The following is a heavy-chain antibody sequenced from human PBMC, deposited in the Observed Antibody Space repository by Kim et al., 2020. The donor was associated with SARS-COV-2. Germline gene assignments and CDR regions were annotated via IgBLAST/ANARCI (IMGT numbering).Heavy chain of an antibody. CDR3: AKWVVGATTSTRNYFDY. CDR1: GFTFSSYA. Sequence: GGSLRLSCAASGFTFSSYAMSWVRQAPGKGLEWVSAISGSGGSTYYADSVKGRFTISRDNSKNTLYLQMNSLRAEDTAVYYCAKWVVGATTSTRNYFDYWGQGTLVTVSS. D-gene: IGHD1-26*01. V-gene: IGHV3-23*01. J-gene: IGHJ4*02. CDR2: ISGSGGST.